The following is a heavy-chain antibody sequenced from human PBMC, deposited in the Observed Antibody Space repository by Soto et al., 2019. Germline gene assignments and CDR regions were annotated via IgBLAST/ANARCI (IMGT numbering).Heavy chain of an antibody. J-gene: IGHJ4*02. CDR2: IYHSGST. CDR3: ARQHCTNGVCTFDY. Sequence: QLQLQESGSGLVKPSQILSLTCAVSGGSISSGGYSWSWIRQPPGKVLEWIGYIYHSGSTYYNPSLKSRVTISVDRSNNQFSLKLSSVTAADTAVYYCARQHCTNGVCTFDYWGQGTLVTVSS. CDR1: GGSISSGGYS. D-gene: IGHD2-8*01. V-gene: IGHV4-30-2*01.